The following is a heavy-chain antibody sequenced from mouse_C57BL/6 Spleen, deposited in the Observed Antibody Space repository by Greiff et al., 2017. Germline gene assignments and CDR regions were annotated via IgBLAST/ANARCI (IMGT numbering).Heavy chain of an antibody. D-gene: IGHD4-1*01. CDR2: ISSGGDYI. CDR1: GFTFSSYA. CDR3: TRDLTGSYAMDY. V-gene: IGHV5-9-1*02. Sequence: EVHLVESGEGLVKPGGSLKLSCAASGFTFSSYAMSWVRQTPEKRLEWVAYISSGGDYIYYADTVKGRFTISRDNARNTLYLQMSSLKSEDTAMYYCTRDLTGSYAMDYWGQGTSVTVSS. J-gene: IGHJ4*01.